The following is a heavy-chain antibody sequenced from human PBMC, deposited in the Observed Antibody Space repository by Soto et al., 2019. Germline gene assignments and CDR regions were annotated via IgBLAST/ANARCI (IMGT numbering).Heavy chain of an antibody. CDR1: GYSFISYW. J-gene: IGHJ6*02. Sequence: PGESRKISCKGSGYSFISYWISWGRHMPWTVLQWLWRIAPCDAYTNYSPSFHDHVTISADKSISTAYLQCSRLKATDTAMYYCATLTIPVAGTVNDYYDHRMDVWGQGITLTVSS. V-gene: IGHV5-10-1*01. CDR2: IAPCDAYT. CDR3: ATLTIPVAGTVNDYYDHRMDV. D-gene: IGHD6-19*01.